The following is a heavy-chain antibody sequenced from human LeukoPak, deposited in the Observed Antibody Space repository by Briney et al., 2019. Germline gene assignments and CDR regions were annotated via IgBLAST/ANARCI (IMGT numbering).Heavy chain of an antibody. D-gene: IGHD2-2*01. CDR1: GFTFSSHL. CDR3: ARVGTEVVPAAFDY. Sequence: GGSLRLSCAASGFTFSSHLMHWVRQAPGKGLVWVSRISSDGTYTNYADSVRGRFTISRDNAKNSLYLQMNSLRAEDTAVYYCARVGTEVVPAAFDYWGQGTLVTVSS. CDR2: ISSDGTYT. J-gene: IGHJ4*02. V-gene: IGHV3-74*01.